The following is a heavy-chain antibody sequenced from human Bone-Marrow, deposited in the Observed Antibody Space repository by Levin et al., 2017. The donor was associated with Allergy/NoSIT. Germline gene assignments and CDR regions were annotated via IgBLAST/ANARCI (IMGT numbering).Heavy chain of an antibody. Sequence: GESLKISCAASGFTFSSYSMNWVRQAPGKGLEWVSYISSSSSTIYYADSVKGRFTISRDNAKNSLYLQMNSLRAEHTAVYYCARRYDGDPPDAFDIWGQGTMVTVSS. V-gene: IGHV3-48*01. CDR2: ISSSSSTI. J-gene: IGHJ3*02. CDR1: GFTFSSYS. D-gene: IGHD4-17*01. CDR3: ARRYDGDPPDAFDI.